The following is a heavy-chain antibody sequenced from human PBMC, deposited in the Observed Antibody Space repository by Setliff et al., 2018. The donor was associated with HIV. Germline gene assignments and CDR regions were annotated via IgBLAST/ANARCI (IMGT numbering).Heavy chain of an antibody. CDR2: IYISGTT. V-gene: IGHV4-4*09. Sequence: SQTLSLTCTVSGGSINNHYWYWIRQPPGKGLEWIGYIYISGTTNYNPSLKNRVTMSLDTSKTQVSLRLTSVTAADTAVYYCARRSIVGVTRGFYYYGLDVWGQGTTVTVSS. CDR3: ARRSIVGVTRGFYYYGLDV. CDR1: GGSINNHY. D-gene: IGHD1-26*01. J-gene: IGHJ6*02.